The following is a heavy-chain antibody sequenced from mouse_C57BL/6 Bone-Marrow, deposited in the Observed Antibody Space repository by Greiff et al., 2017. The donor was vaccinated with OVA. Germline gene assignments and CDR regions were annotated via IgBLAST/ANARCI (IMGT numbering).Heavy chain of an antibody. CDR2: INPNYGTT. J-gene: IGHJ2*01. CDR1: GYSFTDYN. CDR3: AREDVKGDDY. Sequence: VQLKQSGPELVKPGASVKISCKASGYSFTDYNMNWVKQSHGKSLEWIGVINPNYGTTSYNQKFKGKATLTVDQSSITVYMQLNSLTSEDAAVYYCAREDVKGDDYWGQGTTLTVSS. V-gene: IGHV1-39*01.